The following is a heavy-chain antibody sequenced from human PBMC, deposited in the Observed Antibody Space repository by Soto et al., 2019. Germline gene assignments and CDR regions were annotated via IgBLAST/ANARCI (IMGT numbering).Heavy chain of an antibody. CDR1: GYSFTSYW. CDR3: ARRRPSDEISPDPTPFDY. Sequence: GESLKISCKGSGYSFTSYWIGWVRQMPGKGLEWMGIIYPGDSDTRYSPSFQGQVTISADKSISTAYLQWSSLKASDTAMYYCARRRPSDEISPDPTPFDYWGQGTLVTVSS. D-gene: IGHD6-6*01. V-gene: IGHV5-51*01. J-gene: IGHJ4*02. CDR2: IYPGDSDT.